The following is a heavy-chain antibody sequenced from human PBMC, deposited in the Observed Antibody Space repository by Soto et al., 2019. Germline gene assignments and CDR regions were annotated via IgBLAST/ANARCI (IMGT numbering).Heavy chain of an antibody. D-gene: IGHD6-19*01. J-gene: IGHJ6*02. CDR2: IYYSGST. CDR1: GGSISSYY. CDR3: AKSIAVAGRAYYYYAMDV. V-gene: IGHV4-59*01. Sequence: SETLSLTCTVSGGSISSYYWSWIRQPPGKGLEWIGYIYYSGSTNYNPSLKSRVTISVDTSKNQFSLKLSSVTAADTAVYYCAKSIAVAGRAYYYYAMDVWGQGTSVTLAS.